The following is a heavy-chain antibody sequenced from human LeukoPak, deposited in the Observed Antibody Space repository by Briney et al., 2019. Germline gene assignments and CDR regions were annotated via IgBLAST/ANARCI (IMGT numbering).Heavy chain of an antibody. CDR2: IIPIFGTA. J-gene: IGHJ6*02. CDR1: GGTFSSYA. V-gene: IGHV1-69*13. D-gene: IGHD3-22*01. Sequence: EASVKVSCKASGGTFSSYAISWVRQAPGQGLEWMGGIIPIFGTANYAQKFQGRVTITADESTSTAYMELSSLRSEDTAVYYCARGGYDHSSGYYYFYLDGMDVWGQGTTVTVSS. CDR3: ARGGYDHSSGYYYFYLDGMDV.